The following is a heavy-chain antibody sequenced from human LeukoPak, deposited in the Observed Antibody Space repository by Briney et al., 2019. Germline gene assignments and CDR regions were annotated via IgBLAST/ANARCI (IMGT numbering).Heavy chain of an antibody. CDR2: INTNTGNP. J-gene: IGHJ4*02. Sequence: ASVKVSCKASGYTFTHYAMNWVRQAPGQGLEWMGWINTNTGNPTYAQGFTGRFVFSLDTSVSTAYLQISSLKAEDTAVYYCVTRDGVSSGFFNLDYWGQGTLVTVSS. CDR1: GYTFTHYA. V-gene: IGHV7-4-1*02. D-gene: IGHD3-22*01. CDR3: VTRDGVSSGFFNLDY.